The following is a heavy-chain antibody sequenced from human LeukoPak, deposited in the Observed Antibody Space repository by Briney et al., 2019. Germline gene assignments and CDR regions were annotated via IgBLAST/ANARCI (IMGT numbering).Heavy chain of an antibody. D-gene: IGHD1-26*01. CDR2: ISSSSSYI. CDR1: GFTFSSYS. CDR3: ARVGSRGYYFDY. V-gene: IGHV3-21*01. Sequence: GGSLRLSCAASGFTFSSYSMNWVRQAPGKGLEWVSSISSSSSYIYYADSVKGRFTISRDNANNSLYLQMNSLTAEDTAVFCCARVGSRGYYFDYWGQGTLVSVSS. J-gene: IGHJ4*02.